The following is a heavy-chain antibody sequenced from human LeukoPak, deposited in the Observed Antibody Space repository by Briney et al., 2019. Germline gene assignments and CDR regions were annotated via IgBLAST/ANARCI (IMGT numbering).Heavy chain of an antibody. V-gene: IGHV1-2*02. CDR1: GYTFTGYY. CDR3: ARKGIAAAGNWFDP. J-gene: IGHJ5*02. CDR2: INPNSGGT. Sequence: ASVKVSCKASGYTFTGYYMHWVRQAPGQGLEWMGWINPNSGGTSYAQKFQGRVTMTRDTSISTAYMELSRLRSDDTAVYYCARKGIAAAGNWFDPWGQGTLVTVSS. D-gene: IGHD6-13*01.